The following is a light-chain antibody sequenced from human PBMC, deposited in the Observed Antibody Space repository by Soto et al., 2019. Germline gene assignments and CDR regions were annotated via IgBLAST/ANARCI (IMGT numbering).Light chain of an antibody. CDR2: KAS. V-gene: IGKV1-5*03. CDR3: HQYNSYST. J-gene: IGKJ1*01. Sequence: DIQMTQSPSTLSASVGDRVTITCRASQSISSWLAWYQQKPGKAPKLLIYKASSLESGVPSRFSGSGSGTEFTLTISSLQPDDFENYYSHQYNSYSTFGQGTKVEIK. CDR1: QSISSW.